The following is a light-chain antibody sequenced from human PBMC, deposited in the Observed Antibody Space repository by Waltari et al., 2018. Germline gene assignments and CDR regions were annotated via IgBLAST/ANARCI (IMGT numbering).Light chain of an antibody. V-gene: IGKV1-13*02. CDR3: QHLTA. CDR2: DAS. J-gene: IGKJ3*01. Sequence: AIQWTQSPSSLAASVGDRVTITCRASQGISSAVAWYQQKPGKVPNLLIYDASRLERGVPSRFSGSTSGTDFTLTISSLQPEDFATYYCQHLTAFGPGTKVDI. CDR1: QGISSA.